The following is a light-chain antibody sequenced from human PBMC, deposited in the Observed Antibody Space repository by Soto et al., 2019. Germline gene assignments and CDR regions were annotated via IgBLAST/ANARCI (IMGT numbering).Light chain of an antibody. CDR1: QSISSW. CDR2: DAS. Sequence: DIQMTQSPSTLSASVGDRVTITCRASQSISSWLAWYQQKPGKAPKLLIYDASSLESGVPSRFSGSGSGTEFTLTIIILLPVFFSTYYCPQYNCYLSTFGQGPKL. V-gene: IGKV1-5*01. J-gene: IGKJ1*01. CDR3: PQYNCYLST.